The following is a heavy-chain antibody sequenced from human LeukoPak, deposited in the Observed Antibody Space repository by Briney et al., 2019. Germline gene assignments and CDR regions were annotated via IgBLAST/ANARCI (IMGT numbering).Heavy chain of an antibody. J-gene: IGHJ3*02. Sequence: PGRSLRLSCTASGFIFGDYAMSWFRQAPGKGLEWVGFIRRKAYSETTQYAASVKGRFTISRDDSKSIAYLQMNSLKTEDTAVYYCTRSDYDSGGDDAFDIWGQGTMVTVSS. CDR2: IRRKAYSETT. D-gene: IGHD3-22*01. CDR3: TRSDYDSGGDDAFDI. V-gene: IGHV3-49*03. CDR1: GFIFGDYA.